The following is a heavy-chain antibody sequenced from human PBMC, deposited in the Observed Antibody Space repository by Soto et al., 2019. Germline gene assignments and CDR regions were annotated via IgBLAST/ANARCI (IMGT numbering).Heavy chain of an antibody. CDR3: ARLTGVRAVFEGFNV. CDR1: GYGFAGYC. Sequence: PGECLSTSCQGSGYGFAGYCIVLVGQMPGKGLDWMGVIYPGDSYTRYSPSFHGQVTISADKSISTAYLQWSSLKASDTAMYFCARLTGVRAVFEGFNVWGQGTMVTVS. CDR2: IYPGDSYT. J-gene: IGHJ3*01. V-gene: IGHV5-51*01. D-gene: IGHD3-10*01.